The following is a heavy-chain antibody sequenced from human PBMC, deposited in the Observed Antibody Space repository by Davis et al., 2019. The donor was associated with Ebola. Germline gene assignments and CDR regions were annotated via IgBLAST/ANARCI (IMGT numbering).Heavy chain of an antibody. CDR2: VQDTVDA. J-gene: IGHJ5*02. Sequence: SETLSLTCTVSGGSISTYHWTWLRQPPGKEMEFIGYVQDTVDAKYNPSLRSRVTLSVDPSKNQFSLHLTSLTAADTAVYYCARDQRHSYGRRFDPWGQGIQVTVSS. D-gene: IGHD5-18*01. CDR3: ARDQRHSYGRRFDP. V-gene: IGHV4-59*01. CDR1: GGSISTYH.